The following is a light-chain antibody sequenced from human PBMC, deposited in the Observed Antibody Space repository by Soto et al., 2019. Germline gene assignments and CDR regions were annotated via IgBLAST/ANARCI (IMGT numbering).Light chain of an antibody. CDR3: QQYGSSGT. J-gene: IGKJ1*01. Sequence: EIVMTQSPATLSVSPGERATLSCRASQSVSSNLAWYQQKPGQAPRLLIYGASNRATGIPDRFSGSGSGTDFTLTISRLEPEDIAVYYCQQYGSSGTFGQGTKVEIK. V-gene: IGKV3-20*01. CDR2: GAS. CDR1: QSVSSN.